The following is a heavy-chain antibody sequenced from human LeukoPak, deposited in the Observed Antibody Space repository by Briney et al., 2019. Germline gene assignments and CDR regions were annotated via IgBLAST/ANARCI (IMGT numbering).Heavy chain of an antibody. V-gene: IGHV1-69*05. J-gene: IGHJ6*03. CDR1: GGTFSSYA. Sequence: SVKVSCKASGGTFSSYAISWVRRAPGQGLEWMGGIIPIFGTANYAQKFQGRVTITTDESTSTAYMELSSLRSEDTAVYYCARARDSSSPTLSLYYYYYMDVWGKGTTVTVSS. CDR2: IIPIFGTA. CDR3: ARARDSSSPTLSLYYYYYMDV. D-gene: IGHD6-6*01.